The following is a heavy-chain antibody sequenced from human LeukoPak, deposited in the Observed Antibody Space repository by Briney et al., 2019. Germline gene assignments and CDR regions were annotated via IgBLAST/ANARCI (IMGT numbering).Heavy chain of an antibody. V-gene: IGHV4-34*01. Sequence: SETLSLTCAVYGGSFSGYYWSWIRQPPGKGLEWIGEINHSGSTNYNPSLKSRVTISVDTSKNQFSLKLSSVTAADTAVYYCARGQDIAAAPEDYWGQGTLVTVSS. J-gene: IGHJ4*02. CDR1: GGSFSGYY. CDR3: ARGQDIAAAPEDY. D-gene: IGHD6-13*01. CDR2: INHSGST.